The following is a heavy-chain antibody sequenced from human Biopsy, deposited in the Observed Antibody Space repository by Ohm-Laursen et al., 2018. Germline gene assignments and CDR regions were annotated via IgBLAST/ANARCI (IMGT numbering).Heavy chain of an antibody. CDR1: GFTFTTHA. D-gene: IGHD6-13*01. J-gene: IGHJ4*02. Sequence: SLRLSCAASGFTFTTHAMIWVRQAPGKGLEWVSAINDDADRTCYANSVKGRFTISRDNSKNTLYLQMNSLRVDDAAVYFCAKAPGSSWYSYDYWGQGALVTVSP. CDR2: INDDADRT. CDR3: AKAPGSSWYSYDY. V-gene: IGHV3-23*01.